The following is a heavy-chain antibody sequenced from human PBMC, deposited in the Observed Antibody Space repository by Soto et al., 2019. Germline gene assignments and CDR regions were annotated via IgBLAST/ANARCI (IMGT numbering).Heavy chain of an antibody. Sequence: PGGSLRLSCAASGFTFSSDAMAWVRQAPGKGLEWVSSITAGGGSTDYGDSVKGRFTISRDNSKNTLYLQMNSLSAEDTAVYFCAVVRGLIDPFDSWGQGTLVTVSS. D-gene: IGHD3-10*01. J-gene: IGHJ4*02. V-gene: IGHV3-23*01. CDR3: AVVRGLIDPFDS. CDR1: GFTFSSDA. CDR2: ITAGGGST.